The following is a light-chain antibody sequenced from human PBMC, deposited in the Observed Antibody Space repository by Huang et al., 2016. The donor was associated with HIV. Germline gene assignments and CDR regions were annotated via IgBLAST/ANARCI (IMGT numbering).Light chain of an antibody. CDR2: AAA. V-gene: IGKV3-20*01. CDR1: QTVSNNF. Sequence: EIVLTQSPGTLSLSTGERATLSCGASQTVSNNFLAWYQHKPGQAHRLRSDAAASRATGIPDRFMVRCSRRYFNLTISRLEPEDFAVYYCHQYGTSVVTFGPGTKVDVK. CDR3: HQYGTSVVT. J-gene: IGKJ1*01.